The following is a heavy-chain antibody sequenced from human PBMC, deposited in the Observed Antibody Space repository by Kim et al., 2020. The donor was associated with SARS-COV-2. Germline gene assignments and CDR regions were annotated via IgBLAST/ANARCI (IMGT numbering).Heavy chain of an antibody. V-gene: IGHV3-30*04. CDR2: ISYDGSNK. CDR3: ARGFDP. Sequence: GGSLRLSCAASGFTFSSYAMHWVRQAPGKGLEWVAVISYDGSNKYYVDSVKGRFTISRDNSKNTLYLQMNSLRAEDTAVYYCARGFDPWGQGTLVTVSS. CDR1: GFTFSSYA. J-gene: IGHJ5*02.